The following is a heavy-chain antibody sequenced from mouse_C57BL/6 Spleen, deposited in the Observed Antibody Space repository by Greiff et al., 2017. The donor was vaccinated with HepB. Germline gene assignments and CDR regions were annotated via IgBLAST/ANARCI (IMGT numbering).Heavy chain of an antibody. CDR3: ARRYDGYWYFDV. D-gene: IGHD2-3*01. V-gene: IGHV1-52*01. Sequence: VQLQQPGAELVRPGSSVKLSCKASGYTFTSYWMHWVKQRPIQGLEWIGNIDPSDSETHYNQKFKDKATLTVDKSSSTAYMQLSSLTSEDSAVYYCARRYDGYWYFDVWGTGTTVTVSS. CDR1: GYTFTSYW. J-gene: IGHJ1*03. CDR2: IDPSDSET.